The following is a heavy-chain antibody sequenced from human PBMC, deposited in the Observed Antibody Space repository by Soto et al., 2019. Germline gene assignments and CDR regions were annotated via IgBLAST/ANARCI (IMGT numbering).Heavy chain of an antibody. D-gene: IGHD3-9*01. CDR3: ARALRGGLTVVTLAY. J-gene: IGHJ4*02. V-gene: IGHV1-46*01. CDR1: GYAFSTYL. Sequence: QVQLVQSAAEVRRPGASVKVSCRTSGYAFSTYLMHWVRQAPGQGLEWMGILNPTAGRTSYSQKFQGRVTMTSDASTSTAYMELTGLRSDHTAVYYCARALRGGLTVVTLAYWGQGTLLTVSS. CDR2: LNPTAGRT.